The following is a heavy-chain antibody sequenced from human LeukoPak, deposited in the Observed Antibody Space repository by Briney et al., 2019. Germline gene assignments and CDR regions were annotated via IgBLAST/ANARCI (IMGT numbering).Heavy chain of an antibody. CDR1: GFTFSSYW. V-gene: IGHV3-74*01. J-gene: IGHJ4*02. Sequence: GGSLRLSCAASGFTFSSYWMHWVRQAPGKGLVWVSRINSDGSSTSYADSVKGRFTISRDNAKNSLYLQMNSLRAEDTAFCYCARNFGGGDSSGPYYWGQGTLVTVSS. CDR2: INSDGSST. CDR3: ARNFGGGDSSGPYY. D-gene: IGHD3-22*01.